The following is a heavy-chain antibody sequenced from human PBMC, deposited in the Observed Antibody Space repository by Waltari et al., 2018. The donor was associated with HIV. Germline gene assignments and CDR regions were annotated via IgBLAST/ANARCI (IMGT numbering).Heavy chain of an antibody. CDR1: GASFSDYQFFNDYY. J-gene: IGHJ6*02. V-gene: IGHV4-34*02. CDR2: VNHSGEG. CDR3: AGGRGTFFYFCGMDV. Sequence: QVHLQQWGAGLLKPSETLSLTCAVHGASFSDYQFFNDYYWNWIRQPPGKGLEWIGEVNHSGEGTYNPSLKGRVIISVAPARNRVYLNLTSVTAADSALYHCAGGRGTFFYFCGMDVWGQGTTVTV. D-gene: IGHD2-21*01.